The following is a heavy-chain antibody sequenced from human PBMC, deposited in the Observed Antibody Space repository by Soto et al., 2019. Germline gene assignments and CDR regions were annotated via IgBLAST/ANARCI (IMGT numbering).Heavy chain of an antibody. CDR3: ARDRYCSGGSCYDYY. Sequence: EVQLVESGGGLVQPGGSLRLSCAASGFTFSSYSMNWVRQAPGEGLEWVSYISSSSSTIYYADSVKGRFTISRDNAKNSLYLQMNSLRDEDTAVYYCARDRYCSGGSCYDYYWGQGTLVTVSS. CDR1: GFTFSSYS. J-gene: IGHJ4*02. CDR2: ISSSSSTI. D-gene: IGHD2-15*01. V-gene: IGHV3-48*02.